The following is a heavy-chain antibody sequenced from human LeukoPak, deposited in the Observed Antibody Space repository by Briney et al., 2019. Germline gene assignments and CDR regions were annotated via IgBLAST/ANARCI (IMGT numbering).Heavy chain of an antibody. V-gene: IGHV3-21*01. CDR2: ITSGSKYI. CDR3: ATDTSGSYLDY. Sequence: GGSLRLSCAASGFTFGRYSMNWVRQAPGRGLEWVSSITSGSKYIFYADAVKGRFTISRDNAKNSLYLQMDSLRAEDTAVYYCATDTSGSYLDYWGQGILVTVSS. CDR1: GFTFGRYS. J-gene: IGHJ4*02. D-gene: IGHD1-26*01.